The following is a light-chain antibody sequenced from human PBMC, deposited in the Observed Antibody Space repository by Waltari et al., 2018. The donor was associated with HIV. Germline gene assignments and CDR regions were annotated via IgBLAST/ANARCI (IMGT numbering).Light chain of an antibody. CDR2: LNN. J-gene: IGLJ2*01. Sequence: QSVLTQPPSASGPPGQRVTISCSGSNSNIGSNTVTWFQQHPGTAPKLLIYLNNQRPSGVPDRISGSKSGTSASLAISGLQSEDEAHYYCAAWDDSLNGRIFGGGTKLTVL. CDR3: AAWDDSLNGRI. V-gene: IGLV1-44*01. CDR1: NSNIGSNT.